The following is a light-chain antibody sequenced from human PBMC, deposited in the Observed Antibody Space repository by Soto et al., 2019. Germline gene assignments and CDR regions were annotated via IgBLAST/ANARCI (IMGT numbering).Light chain of an antibody. CDR1: SSDVGGYDY. V-gene: IGLV2-14*01. J-gene: IGLJ1*01. CDR2: EVT. Sequence: QSVLTQPASVSGSPGHSIAISCTGTSSDVGGYDYVSWYQQQPDKASKLMIYEVTKRPSGVSNRFSGSKSGNTASLTISGLQAEDEADYYCSSHTSGSTRVFGTGTKVTVL. CDR3: SSHTSGSTRV.